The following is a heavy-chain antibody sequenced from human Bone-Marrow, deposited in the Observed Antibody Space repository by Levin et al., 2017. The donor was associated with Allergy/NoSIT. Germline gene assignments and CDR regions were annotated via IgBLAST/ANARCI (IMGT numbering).Heavy chain of an antibody. CDR1: GFTFNTYW. V-gene: IGHV3-7*03. CDR3: AGFYYSGTSGYNY. CDR2: IKPDGSET. D-gene: IGHD2-2*02. J-gene: IGHJ4*02. Sequence: GESLKISCVASGFTFNTYWMNWVRQAPGKGLEWVANIKPDGSETYYVDSVKGRFTISRDNAKNSLDLQMNSLRAEDTAVYYCAGFYYSGTSGYNYWGQGTLVTVSA.